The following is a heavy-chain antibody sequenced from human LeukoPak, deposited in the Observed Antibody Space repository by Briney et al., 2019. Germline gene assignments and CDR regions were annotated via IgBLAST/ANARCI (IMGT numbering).Heavy chain of an antibody. CDR1: GYTITGYY. Sequence: GASVKVSCKASGYTITGYYKHWGRHAPGQGLGWKGLINPNNGGTNYAQKFQGRVTTTRDTSISTAYIELSRLRSDDTAVYYCASDSPSVSYWGQGTLVTVSS. J-gene: IGHJ4*02. V-gene: IGHV1-2*02. CDR3: ASDSPSVSY. CDR2: INPNNGGT.